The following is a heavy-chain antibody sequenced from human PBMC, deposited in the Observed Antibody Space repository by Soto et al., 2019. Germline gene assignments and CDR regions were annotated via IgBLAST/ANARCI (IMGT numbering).Heavy chain of an antibody. D-gene: IGHD3-16*01. Sequence: GSLRLSCAASGFTVSSHYMSWVRQSPGKGLEWVSIIYASDSTFYGDSVKGRCTISRDSSKNTVSLHLNNLRAEDTAVYYCATTLTRLIAFDVWGHGTMVTVSS. CDR2: IYASDST. V-gene: IGHV3-53*01. J-gene: IGHJ3*01. CDR1: GFTVSSHY. CDR3: ATTLTRLIAFDV.